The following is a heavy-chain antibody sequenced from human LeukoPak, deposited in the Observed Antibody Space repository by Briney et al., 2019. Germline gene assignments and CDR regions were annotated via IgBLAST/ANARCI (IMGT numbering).Heavy chain of an antibody. CDR3: ATELGYYDSSGYTVFDY. D-gene: IGHD3-22*01. CDR1: GYTLTELS. J-gene: IGHJ4*02. V-gene: IGHV1-24*01. Sequence: ASVKVSCKVSGYTLTELSMHWVRQAPGKGLEWMGGFDPEDGETIYAQKFQGRVTMTEDTSTDTAYMELSSLRSEDTAVYYCATELGYYDSSGYTVFDYWGQGTLVTVSS. CDR2: FDPEDGET.